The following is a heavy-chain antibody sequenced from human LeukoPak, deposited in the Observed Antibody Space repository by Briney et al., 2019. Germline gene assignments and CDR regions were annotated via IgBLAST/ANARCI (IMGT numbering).Heavy chain of an antibody. J-gene: IGHJ4*02. V-gene: IGHV3-48*01. D-gene: IGHD3-10*01. Sequence: GXSLRXXCAASGFTFSSYSMNWVRQAPGKGLEGVSHISSSSSSIYYADSVKGRFTISRDNAKNSLYLQMKRLRAEDTGGYYCARDPMVRGVFDYWGQGTPVTVSS. CDR1: GFTFSSYS. CDR2: ISSSSSSI. CDR3: ARDPMVRGVFDY.